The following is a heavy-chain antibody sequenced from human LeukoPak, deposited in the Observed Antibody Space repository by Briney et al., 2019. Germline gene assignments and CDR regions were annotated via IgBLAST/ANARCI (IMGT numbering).Heavy chain of an antibody. CDR2: IWYDGSNK. J-gene: IGHJ4*02. CDR1: GFTFSSYG. V-gene: IGHV3-33*01. CDR3: ARGANYYDSSGYYDY. Sequence: GGSLRLSCAASGFTFSSYGMHWVRQAPGKGLEWVAVIWYDGSNKYYADSVKGRFTISRDNSKNTLYLQMNSLRAEDTAVYYCARGANYYDSSGYYDYWGQGTLVTVSS. D-gene: IGHD3-22*01.